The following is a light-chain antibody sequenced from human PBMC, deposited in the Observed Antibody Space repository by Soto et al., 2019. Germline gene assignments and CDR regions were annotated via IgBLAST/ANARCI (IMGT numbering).Light chain of an antibody. J-gene: IGKJ1*01. Sequence: DIQMTQFPSSLSASVGDRVTITCRASQGIRNDLAWYQQKQGKAPKRLIYAASSLKSGVPSRFSGSGSRTEFTLAISSLQPEDFATFYCLQHSTYPLTFGQGTKVEIK. V-gene: IGKV1-17*01. CDR1: QGIRND. CDR2: AAS. CDR3: LQHSTYPLT.